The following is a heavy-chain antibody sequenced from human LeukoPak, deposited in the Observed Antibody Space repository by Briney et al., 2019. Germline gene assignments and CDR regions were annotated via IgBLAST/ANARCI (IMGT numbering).Heavy chain of an antibody. V-gene: IGHV3-48*03. CDR2: ISSSGYTM. CDR1: GFTFITYE. D-gene: IGHD3-16*01. CDR3: ARGGISYFDY. J-gene: IGHJ4*02. Sequence: GGSLRLSCAASGFTFITYEMNWVRRAPGKGLEWVSYISSSGYTMYYADSVKGRFTISRDNGQNSLYLQMDGLRAEDTAVYYCARGGISYFDYWGQGTLVTVSS.